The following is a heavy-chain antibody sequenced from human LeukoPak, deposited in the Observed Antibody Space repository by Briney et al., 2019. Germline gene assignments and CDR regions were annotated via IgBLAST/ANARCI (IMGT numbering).Heavy chain of an antibody. D-gene: IGHD2-15*01. V-gene: IGHV3-30*02. CDR2: IRYDGSNK. CDR3: ARLGYCSGGSCSGRFDY. J-gene: IGHJ4*02. CDR1: GFTFSSYG. Sequence: GGSLRLSCAASGFTFSSYGMHWVRQAPGKGLEWVAFIRYDGSNKYYADSVKGRFTISRDNSKNTLYLQMNSLRAEDTAVYYCARLGYCSGGSCSGRFDYWGQGTLVTVSS.